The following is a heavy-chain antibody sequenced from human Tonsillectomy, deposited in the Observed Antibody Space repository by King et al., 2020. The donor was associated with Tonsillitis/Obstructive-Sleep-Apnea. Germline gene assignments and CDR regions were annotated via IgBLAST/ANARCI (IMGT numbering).Heavy chain of an antibody. Sequence: HVQLVESGGGVVQPGRSLRLSCAASGFTFSSFVMHWVRQAPGKGLEWVAVISYDGTNKYYADSVMGRFTISRDNSKSTLYLQMNSLGAEDTAVYYCAKEVGRYSSSFYWGQGTLVTVSS. J-gene: IGHJ4*02. CDR2: ISYDGTNK. CDR3: AKEVGRYSSSFY. CDR1: GFTFSSFV. D-gene: IGHD6-6*01. V-gene: IGHV3-30*18.